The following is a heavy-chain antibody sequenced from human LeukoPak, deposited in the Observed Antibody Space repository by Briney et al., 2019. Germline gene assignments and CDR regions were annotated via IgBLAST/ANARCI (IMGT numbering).Heavy chain of an antibody. D-gene: IGHD6-19*01. CDR1: GYTFTSYY. CDR2: INPSGGST. J-gene: IGHJ6*02. V-gene: IGHV1-46*01. CDR3: ARESGGWYGVYYYYYYGMDV. Sequence: GASVKVSCKASGYTFTSYYMHWVRQAPGQGLEWMGIINPSGGSTSYAQKFQGRVTITRDTSASTAYMELGSLRSEDTAVYYCARESGGWYGVYYYYYYGMDVWGQGTTVTVSS.